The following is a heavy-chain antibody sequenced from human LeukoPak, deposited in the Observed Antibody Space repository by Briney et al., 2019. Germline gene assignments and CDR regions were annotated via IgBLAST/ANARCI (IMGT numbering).Heavy chain of an antibody. J-gene: IGHJ4*02. V-gene: IGHV4-59*01. CDR3: ARYNGDYLFDY. CDR2: IYYSGST. Sequence: PSETLSLTCTVSGGSISSYYWSWIRQPPGKGLEWIGYIYYSGSTNYNPSLKSRVTISVDTSKNQFSLKLSSVTAADTAVYYCARYNGDYLFDYWGQGTLVTVSS. CDR1: GGSISSYY. D-gene: IGHD4-17*01.